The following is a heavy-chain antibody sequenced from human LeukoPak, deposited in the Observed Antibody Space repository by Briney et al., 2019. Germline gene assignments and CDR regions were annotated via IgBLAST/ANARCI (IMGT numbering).Heavy chain of an antibody. D-gene: IGHD3-10*01. CDR2: INHSGST. CDR3: ARGVWFGELFALSYYYYGMDV. V-gene: IGHV4-34*01. CDR1: GGSFSGYY. J-gene: IGHJ6*02. Sequence: SETLSLTCAVYGGSFSGYYWSWIRQPPGKGREWSGEINHSGSTNYNPSLKSRVTISVDTSKNQFSLKLSSVTAADTAVYYCARGVWFGELFALSYYYYGMDVWGQGTTVTVSS.